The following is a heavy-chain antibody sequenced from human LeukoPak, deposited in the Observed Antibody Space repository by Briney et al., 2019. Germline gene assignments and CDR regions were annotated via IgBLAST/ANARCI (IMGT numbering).Heavy chain of an antibody. CDR1: GGSFSGYY. D-gene: IGHD7-27*01. CDR2: INHSGST. V-gene: IGHV4-34*01. J-gene: IGHJ4*02. CDR3: AREPRLHWGFDY. Sequence: SETLSLTCAVYGGSFSGYYWSWIRQPPGKGLEWIGEINHSGSTNYNPSLKSRVTMSVDTSKNQFSLKLSSVTAADTAVYYCAREPRLHWGFDYWGQGTLVTVSS.